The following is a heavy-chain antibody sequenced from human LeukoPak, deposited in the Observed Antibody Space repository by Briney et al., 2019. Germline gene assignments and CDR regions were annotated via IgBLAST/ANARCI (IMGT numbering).Heavy chain of an antibody. CDR2: ISDRGST. V-gene: IGHV4-31*03. CDR3: ARGARMTFDY. D-gene: IGHD2-15*01. Sequence: SQTLSLTCTVSGGSISSGVYYWSWIRQHPGKGLEWVGYISDRGSTYYNPSLKSRVTVSVDTSKSQFSLRVSSVTAADTAVYYCARGARMTFDYWGQGTLVTVSS. CDR1: GGSISSGVYY. J-gene: IGHJ4*02.